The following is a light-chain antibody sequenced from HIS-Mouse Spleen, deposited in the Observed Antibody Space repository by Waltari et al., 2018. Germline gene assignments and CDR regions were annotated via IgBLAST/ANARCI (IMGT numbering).Light chain of an antibody. V-gene: IGLV3-10*01. CDR1: ALPKKY. J-gene: IGLJ2*01. CDR3: YSTDSSGNHRV. CDR2: EDS. Sequence: SYELTQPPSVSVSPGQTARITCSGDALPKKYAYWYQQKSGQAPVLVIYEDSKRPYGIPERFSGSSSGTMGTLTISGAQVEDEADYYCYSTDSSGNHRVFGGGTKLTVL.